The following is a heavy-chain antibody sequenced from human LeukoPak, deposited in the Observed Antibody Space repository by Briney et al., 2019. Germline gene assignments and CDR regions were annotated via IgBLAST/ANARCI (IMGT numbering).Heavy chain of an antibody. CDR3: ASTIGNDAFDI. Sequence: PGGSLRLSCAASGFTFSSDSMNWVRQAPGKGLEWVSSISSSSSYIYYADSVKGRFTISRDNAKNSLYLQMNSLRAEDTAVYYCASTIGNDAFDIWGQGTMVTVSS. CDR2: ISSSSSYI. J-gene: IGHJ3*02. D-gene: IGHD3-3*01. CDR1: GFTFSSDS. V-gene: IGHV3-21*01.